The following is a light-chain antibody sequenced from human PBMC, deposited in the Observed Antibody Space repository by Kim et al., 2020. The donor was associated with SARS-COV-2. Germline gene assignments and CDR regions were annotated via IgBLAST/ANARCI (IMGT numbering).Light chain of an antibody. Sequence: KVTISCSGSSSTIGNNYVSWYQHLPGTAPKLLIYDNNKRPSGIPDRFSGSKSGTSATLGITGLQTGDEADYYCGTWDSSLSADHWVFGGGTQLTVL. CDR2: DNN. V-gene: IGLV1-51*01. CDR3: GTWDSSLSADHWV. CDR1: SSTIGNNY. J-gene: IGLJ3*02.